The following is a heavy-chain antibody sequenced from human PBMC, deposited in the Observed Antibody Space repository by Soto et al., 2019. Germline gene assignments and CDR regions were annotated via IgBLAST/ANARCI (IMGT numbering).Heavy chain of an antibody. Sequence: SLRLSCAASGFTFSDYAMSWVRQAPGKGLEWVSGISGSGGSTYYADSVQGRFTISRDNSKNTLSLQMNSLRAGDTAIYYCAKARGSFGLLIPASYFDHCGKG. CDR3: AKARGSFGLLIPASYFDH. V-gene: IGHV3-23*01. J-gene: IGHJ4*02. CDR1: GFTFSDYA. D-gene: IGHD3-3*02. CDR2: ISGSGGST.